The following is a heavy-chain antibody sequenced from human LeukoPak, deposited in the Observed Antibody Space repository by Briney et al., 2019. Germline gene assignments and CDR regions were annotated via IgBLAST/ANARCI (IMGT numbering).Heavy chain of an antibody. J-gene: IGHJ5*01. CDR2: INPSSGDT. D-gene: IGHD1-20*01. CDR3: AQAVITAPLVGS. Sequence: GASVKVSCKASGYSFSGSYIHWVRQAPGQGLEWMGWINPSSGDTRSAPKFEGRVTMTKDTSINTAYMELNRLTSDDTAIYYYAQAVITAPLVGSWGQGTPFTVYS. CDR1: GYSFSGSY. V-gene: IGHV1-2*02.